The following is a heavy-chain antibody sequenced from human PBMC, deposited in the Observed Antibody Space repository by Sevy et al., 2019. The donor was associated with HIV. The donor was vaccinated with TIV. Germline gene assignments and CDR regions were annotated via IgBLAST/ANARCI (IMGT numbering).Heavy chain of an antibody. V-gene: IGHV3-23*01. D-gene: IGHD3-10*01. CDR2: ITGRGDKA. CDR3: AKTGSFYYMDV. CDR1: GFSFNFYA. J-gene: IGHJ6*03. Sequence: GGSLRLSCAASGFTFNASGFSFNFYAMTWVRQAPGKGLEWVSTITGRGDKAYYTDSVKGRFTISRDNSKNMVYLQMNSLRVDDTAVYYCAKTGSFYYMDVWGTGTTVTVSS.